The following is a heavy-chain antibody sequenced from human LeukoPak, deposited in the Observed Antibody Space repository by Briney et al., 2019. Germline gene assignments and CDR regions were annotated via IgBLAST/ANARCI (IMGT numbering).Heavy chain of an antibody. Sequence: GRSLRLSCAASGFTFSSYGMHWVREASGKGLEWVAVIWYDGSNKYYADSVKGRFTISRDNSKNTLYLQMNSLRAEDTAVYYCARDGGDYNTYYFDYWGQGTLVTVSS. D-gene: IGHD4-17*01. CDR2: IWYDGSNK. CDR3: ARDGGDYNTYYFDY. J-gene: IGHJ4*02. V-gene: IGHV3-33*01. CDR1: GFTFSSYG.